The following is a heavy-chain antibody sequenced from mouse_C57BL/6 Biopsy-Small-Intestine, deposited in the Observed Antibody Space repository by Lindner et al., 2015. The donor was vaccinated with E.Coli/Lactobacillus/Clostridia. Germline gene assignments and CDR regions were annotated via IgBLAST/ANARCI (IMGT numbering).Heavy chain of an antibody. J-gene: IGHJ2*01. Sequence: QLQESGPELVKSGASVKMSCKASGYSFTGYYMNWMKQSPEKSLEWIGEINPNTGGTTYNQKFKAKATLTVDKSSSTAYMQLKSLTAEDSAVYYCARSYYDNLDYWGQGTTLTVSS. CDR1: GYSFTGYY. CDR3: ARSYYDNLDY. CDR2: INPNTGGT. D-gene: IGHD2-10*01. V-gene: IGHV1-42*01.